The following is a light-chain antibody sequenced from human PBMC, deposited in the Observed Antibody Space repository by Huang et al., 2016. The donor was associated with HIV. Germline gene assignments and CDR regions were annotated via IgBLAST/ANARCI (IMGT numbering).Light chain of an antibody. CDR3: QQYHSTPRT. V-gene: IGKV1-NL1*01. J-gene: IGKJ2*01. CDR2: GAS. CDR1: QGISNS. Sequence: DIQMTQSPSSLYASIGDRVTITCRASQGISNSLALYQQKPGKARKLLLSGASRLQRGVPSRFSGSGSGTDYTLPISTLQPEDFATYYCQQYHSTPRTFGQGTKLEIK.